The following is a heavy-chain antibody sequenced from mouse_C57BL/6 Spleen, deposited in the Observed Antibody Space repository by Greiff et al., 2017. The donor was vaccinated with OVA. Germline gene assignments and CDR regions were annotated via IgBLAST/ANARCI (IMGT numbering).Heavy chain of an antibody. CDR2: IDPENGDT. D-gene: IGHD1-1*01. CDR3: TIGDDGSRGDYYAMDY. J-gene: IGHJ4*01. V-gene: IGHV14-4*01. Sequence: VQLKESGAELVRPGASVKLSCTASGFNIKDDYMHWVKQRPEQGLEWIGWIDPENGDTEYASKFQGKATITADTSSNTAYLQLSSLTSEDTAVYYCTIGDDGSRGDYYAMDYWGQGTSVTVSS. CDR1: GFNIKDDY.